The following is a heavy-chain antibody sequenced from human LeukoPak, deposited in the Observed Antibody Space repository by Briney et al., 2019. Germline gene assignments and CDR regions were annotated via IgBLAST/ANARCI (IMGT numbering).Heavy chain of an antibody. D-gene: IGHD2-2*01. CDR3: ASVVVVPAAIDYYYYGMDV. Sequence: SVKVSCKASGGTFSSYAISWVRQAPGQGLEWMGRIIPILGIANYAQKFQGRVTITADKSTSTAYMELSSLRSEDTAVYYCASVVVVPAAIDYYYYGMDVWGQGTTVTVSS. V-gene: IGHV1-69*04. CDR1: GGTFSSYA. CDR2: IIPILGIA. J-gene: IGHJ6*02.